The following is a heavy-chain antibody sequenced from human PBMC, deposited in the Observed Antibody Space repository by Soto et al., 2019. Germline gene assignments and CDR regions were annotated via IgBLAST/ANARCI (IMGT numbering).Heavy chain of an antibody. CDR3: GRVLNGQWYFDY. CDR2: INIDESRT. V-gene: IGHV3-74*02. D-gene: IGHD6-19*01. Sequence: EVQLVESGGGLVQPGGSLRLSCGASGFSFSSYWMHWVRQAPGKGLVWVSRINIDESRTSYADSVKGQFTISRDNAKNTLYLQMNSLRAEDTAIYYCGRVLNGQWYFDYWGQGTQVTVSS. J-gene: IGHJ4*02. CDR1: GFSFSSYW.